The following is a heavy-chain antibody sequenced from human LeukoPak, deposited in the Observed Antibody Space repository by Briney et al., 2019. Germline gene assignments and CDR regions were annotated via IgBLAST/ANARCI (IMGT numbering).Heavy chain of an antibody. CDR3: ARDSRFGEFTFDY. J-gene: IGHJ4*02. CDR1: GYTFTGYY. V-gene: IGHV1-2*02. D-gene: IGHD3-10*01. CDR2: INPNSGGT. Sequence: EASVKVSCKASGYTFTGYYMHWVRQAPGQGLEWMGWINPNSGGTNYAQKFQGRVTMTRDTSISTAYMELSRLRSDDTAVYYCARDSRFGEFTFDYWGQGTLVTVSS.